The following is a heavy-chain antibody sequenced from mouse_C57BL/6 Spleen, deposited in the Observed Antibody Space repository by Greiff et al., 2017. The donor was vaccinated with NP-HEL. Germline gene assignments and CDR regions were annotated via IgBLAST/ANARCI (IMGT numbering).Heavy chain of an antibody. CDR2: INPSSGYT. CDR3: ARSTCDYYDDYTIDY. Sequence: QVQLQQSGAELVKPGASVKLSCTASGFTFTSYWMHWVKQRPGQGLEWIGYINPSSGYTKYNQKFKDKATLTADTASSTAYMQLSSLTYEDSAVYDFARSTCDYYDDYTIDYWGQGTTVTVSS. J-gene: IGHJ4*01. CDR1: GFTFTSYW. D-gene: IGHD1-1*01. V-gene: IGHV1-7*01.